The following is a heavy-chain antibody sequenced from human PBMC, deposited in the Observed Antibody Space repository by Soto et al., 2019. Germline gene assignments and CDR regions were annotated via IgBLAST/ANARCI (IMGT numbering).Heavy chain of an antibody. J-gene: IGHJ5*02. Sequence: GGSLRLSCAASGFTVSSNYMSWVRQAPGKGLEWVSVIYSGGSTYYADSVKGRFTISRDNSKNTLYLQMNSLRAEDTAVYYCAREYSSSSPGLGNWFDPWGQGTLVTVS. V-gene: IGHV3-53*01. D-gene: IGHD6-6*01. CDR2: IYSGGST. CDR1: GFTVSSNY. CDR3: AREYSSSSPGLGNWFDP.